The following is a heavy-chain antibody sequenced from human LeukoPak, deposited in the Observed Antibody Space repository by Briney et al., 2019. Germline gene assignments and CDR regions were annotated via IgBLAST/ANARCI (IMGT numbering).Heavy chain of an antibody. CDR3: ARVSDERWSSGWYVDY. J-gene: IGHJ4*02. CDR2: ISSSSSYI. Sequence: GGSLRLSCAASGFTFSSYGMHWVRQAPGKGLEWVSSISSSSSYIYYADSVKGRFTISRDNAKNSLYLQMNSLRAEDTAVYYCARVSDERWSSGWYVDYWGQGTLVTVSS. V-gene: IGHV3-21*01. CDR1: GFTFSSYG. D-gene: IGHD6-19*01.